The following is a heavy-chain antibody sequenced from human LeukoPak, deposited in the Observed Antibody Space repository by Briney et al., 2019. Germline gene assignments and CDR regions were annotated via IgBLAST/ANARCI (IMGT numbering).Heavy chain of an antibody. CDR3: ERWVAGQAIVVPAARKFYYYYGMDV. J-gene: IGHJ6*02. D-gene: IGHD2-2*01. CDR2: IYPGDSDT. Sequence: GESLKISCKGSGYSFTSYWIGWVRQMPGKGLEGMGIIYPGDSDTRYSPSFQGQVTISADKSISTAYLQWSSLKASDTAMYYCERWVAGQAIVVPAARKFYYYYGMDVWGQGTTVTVSS. V-gene: IGHV5-51*01. CDR1: GYSFTSYW.